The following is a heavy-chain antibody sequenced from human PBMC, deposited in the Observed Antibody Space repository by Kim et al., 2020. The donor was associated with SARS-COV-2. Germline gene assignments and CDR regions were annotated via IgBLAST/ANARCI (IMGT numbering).Heavy chain of an antibody. Sequence: GRFTISRDNPKNTRYLQMNSLRAEDTAVYYCAKDPTPGIVAVNSDNWFDPWGQGTLVTVSS. V-gene: IGHV3-23*01. D-gene: IGHD5-12*01. J-gene: IGHJ5*02. CDR3: AKDPTPGIVAVNSDNWFDP.